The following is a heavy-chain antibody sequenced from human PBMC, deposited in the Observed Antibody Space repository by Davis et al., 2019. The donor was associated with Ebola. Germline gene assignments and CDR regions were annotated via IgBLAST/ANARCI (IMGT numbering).Heavy chain of an antibody. Sequence: ASVKVSCKASGYTFTGYYMHWVRQAPGQGLEWMGWINPNSGGTNYAQKFQGRVTMTRDTSISTAYMELSRLRSDDTAVYYCARGFVGIAARLNYYYGMDVWGQGTTVTVSS. CDR3: ARGFVGIAARLNYYYGMDV. J-gene: IGHJ6*02. CDR1: GYTFTGYY. D-gene: IGHD6-6*01. V-gene: IGHV1-2*02. CDR2: INPNSGGT.